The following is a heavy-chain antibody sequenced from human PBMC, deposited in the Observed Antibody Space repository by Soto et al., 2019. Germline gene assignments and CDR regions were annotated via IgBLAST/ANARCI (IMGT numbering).Heavy chain of an antibody. Sequence: ASVKVSCKASGYTFTSYGISWVRQAPGQGLEWMGWISAYNGNTNYAQKLQGRVTMTTDTSTSTAYMELRSLRSDDTAVYYCARVSTMVRGVNWFDPWGQGTLVTVSS. CDR3: ARVSTMVRGVNWFDP. J-gene: IGHJ5*02. D-gene: IGHD3-10*01. CDR2: ISAYNGNT. CDR1: GYTFTSYG. V-gene: IGHV1-18*01.